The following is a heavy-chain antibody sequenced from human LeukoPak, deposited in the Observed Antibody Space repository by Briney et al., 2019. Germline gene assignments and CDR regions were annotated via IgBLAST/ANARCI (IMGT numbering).Heavy chain of an antibody. D-gene: IGHD3-22*01. V-gene: IGHV1-2*02. CDR1: GYTFTGYY. CDR3: ARVPSRRYDSSGYLGY. Sequence: ASVKVSCKASGYTFTGYYMHWVRQASGQGLEWMGWINPNSGGTNYAQKFQGRVTMTRDTSISTAYMELSRLRSDDTAVYYCARVPSRRYDSSGYLGYWGQGTLVTVSS. J-gene: IGHJ4*02. CDR2: INPNSGGT.